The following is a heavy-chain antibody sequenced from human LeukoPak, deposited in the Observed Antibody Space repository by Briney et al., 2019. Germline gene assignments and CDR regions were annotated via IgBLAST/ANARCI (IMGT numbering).Heavy chain of an antibody. CDR3: ARDRDGYNFRAFDI. CDR1: GGSISSGDYY. Sequence: SETLSLTCTVSGGSISSGDYYWSWIRQPPGKGLEWIGYIYYSGSTYYNPSLKSRVTISVDTSKNQSSLKLSSVTAADTAVYYCARDRDGYNFRAFDIWGQGTMVTVSS. CDR2: IYYSGST. J-gene: IGHJ3*02. D-gene: IGHD5-24*01. V-gene: IGHV4-30-4*08.